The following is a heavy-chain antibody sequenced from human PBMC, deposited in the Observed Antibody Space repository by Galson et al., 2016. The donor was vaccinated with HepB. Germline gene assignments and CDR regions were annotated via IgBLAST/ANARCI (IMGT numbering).Heavy chain of an antibody. CDR1: GFSFSGSP. CDR3: AKDPAFTNPFDI. Sequence: SLRLSCAASGFSFSGSPMTWVRQAPGKGLEWVSTITVYAEDTHYVDSVKGRFAISRDNSKSTLYLYMTNLVSDDTAIYYCAKDPAFTNPFDIWGPGTMVTVSS. CDR2: ITVYAEDT. J-gene: IGHJ3*02. D-gene: IGHD2-8*01. V-gene: IGHV3-23*01.